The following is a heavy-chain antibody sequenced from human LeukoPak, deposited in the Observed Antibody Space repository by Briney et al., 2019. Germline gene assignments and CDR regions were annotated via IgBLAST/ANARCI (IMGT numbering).Heavy chain of an antibody. CDR3: ARDLSIYEYLDGWVY. CDR2: ISSSSSTI. CDR1: GFTFSSYS. Sequence: GGSLRLXCAASGFTFSSYSMNWVRQAPGKGLEWVSYISSSSSTIYYADSEKGRFTISRDNAKNSLYLQMNSLRAEDTAVYYCARDLSIYEYLDGWVYWGQRTLVTVSS. D-gene: IGHD3-16*01. J-gene: IGHJ4*02. V-gene: IGHV3-48*01.